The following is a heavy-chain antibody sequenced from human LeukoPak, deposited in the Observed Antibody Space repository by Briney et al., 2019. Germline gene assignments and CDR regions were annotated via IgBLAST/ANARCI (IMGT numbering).Heavy chain of an antibody. D-gene: IGHD3-22*01. J-gene: IGHJ1*01. CDR2: IIPILGIA. CDR1: GGTFSSYA. CDR3: ARGHYYDSSGYSRYFQH. V-gene: IGHV1-69*04. Sequence: GASVKVSCKASGGTFSSYAISWARQAPGQGLEWMGRIIPILGIANYAQKFQGRVTITADKSTSTAYMELSSLRSEDTAVYYCARGHYYDSSGYSRYFQHWGQGTLVTVSS.